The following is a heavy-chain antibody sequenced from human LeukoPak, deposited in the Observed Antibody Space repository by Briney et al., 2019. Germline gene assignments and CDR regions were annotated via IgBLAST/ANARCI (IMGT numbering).Heavy chain of an antibody. V-gene: IGHV3-21*01. CDR2: ISSSSSYI. CDR3: ARVSGSGSYSKIPGVYYYYYYMDV. D-gene: IGHD3-10*01. J-gene: IGHJ6*03. Sequence: GGTLRLSCAASGFTFSSYSMNWVRQAPGKGLEWVSSISSSSSYIYYADSVKGRFTISRDNAKNSLYLQMNSLRAEDTAVYYCARVSGSGSYSKIPGVYYYYYYMDVWGKGTTVTVSS. CDR1: GFTFSSYS.